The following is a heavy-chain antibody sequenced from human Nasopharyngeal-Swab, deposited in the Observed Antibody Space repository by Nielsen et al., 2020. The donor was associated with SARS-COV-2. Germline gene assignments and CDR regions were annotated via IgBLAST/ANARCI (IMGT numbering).Heavy chain of an antibody. Sequence: SETLSLTCTVSGGSVSSGPYYWSWIRQPPGKSLEGIGYLFNTGSTNYNPSLKNRVSIAVDTSKNQFSLRLTSVTAADTAVYYCARVGDVYFFDYWGQGTLVTVSS. V-gene: IGHV4-61*01. CDR3: ARVGDVYFFDY. CDR1: GGSVSSGPYY. J-gene: IGHJ4*02. D-gene: IGHD1-26*01. CDR2: LFNTGST.